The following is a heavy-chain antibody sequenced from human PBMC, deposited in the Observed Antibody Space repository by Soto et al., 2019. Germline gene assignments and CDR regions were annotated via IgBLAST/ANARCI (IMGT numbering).Heavy chain of an antibody. CDR2: IKPSGGGT. CDR1: GYPFSSYY. J-gene: IGHJ4*02. Sequence: QVQLVQSGAEVKKPGASVKVSCKATGYPFSSYYIHWVRQAPGQGLEWMGIIKPSGGGTGYSHKFRGRVIMTRDTSTSTVYMELRALRSDDTAVYFCARPMSPIWVGRAPFDSWGQGTLVTVSS. CDR3: ARPMSPIWVGRAPFDS. D-gene: IGHD1-26*01. V-gene: IGHV1-46*01.